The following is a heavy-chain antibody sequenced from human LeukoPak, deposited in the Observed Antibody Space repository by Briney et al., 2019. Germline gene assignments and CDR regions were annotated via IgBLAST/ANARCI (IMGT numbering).Heavy chain of an antibody. CDR2: IYHSGST. D-gene: IGHD1-26*01. CDR3: ARGEGELLSGGIDY. J-gene: IGHJ4*02. V-gene: IGHV4-34*01. CDR1: GGSFSGYY. Sequence: SETLSLTCAVYGGSFSGYYWSWIRQPPGKGLEWIGEIYHSGSTNYNPSLKSRVTISVDKSKNQFSLKLSSVTAADTAVYYCARGEGELLSGGIDYWGQGTLVTVSS.